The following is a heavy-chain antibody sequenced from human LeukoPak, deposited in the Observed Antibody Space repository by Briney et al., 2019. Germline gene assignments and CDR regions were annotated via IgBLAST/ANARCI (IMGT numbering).Heavy chain of an antibody. J-gene: IGHJ4*02. D-gene: IGHD7-27*01. Sequence: SETLSLTCTVSGDSITTYYWSWIRQPPGKGLEWIGYIFQSGTTKYNPSLKSRGTILSDVSKHQFSLNLTSVTAADTAVYYCARDSWGRFDYWGQGTLVAVSS. CDR2: IFQSGTT. CDR3: ARDSWGRFDY. V-gene: IGHV4-59*01. CDR1: GDSITTYY.